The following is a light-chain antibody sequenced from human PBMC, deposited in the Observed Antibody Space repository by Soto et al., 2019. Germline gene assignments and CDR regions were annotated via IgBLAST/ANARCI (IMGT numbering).Light chain of an antibody. J-gene: IGKJ1*01. CDR3: QHYGTSATWT. CDR2: GAS. Sequence: EIVLTQSPVTLSLSPGERATLSCRASQSISSSYLAWYQQKPGQAPRPLIFGASSRASGIPGRFSGSGSGTDFTLTISRLEPEDFAAYYCQHYGTSATWTFGQGTKVEIK. V-gene: IGKV3-20*01. CDR1: QSISSSY.